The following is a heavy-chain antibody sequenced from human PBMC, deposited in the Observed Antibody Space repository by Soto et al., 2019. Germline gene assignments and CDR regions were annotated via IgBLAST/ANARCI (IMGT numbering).Heavy chain of an antibody. CDR2: ISYDGSNR. V-gene: IGHV3-30*18. CDR3: AKDHIVAAAPDY. CDR1: GFTFDTYG. D-gene: IGHD2-2*01. J-gene: IGHJ4*02. Sequence: QVQLVESGGGVVQPGRSLRLSCAASGFTFDTYGMHWVRQAPGKGLEWVAVISYDGSNRYYADSAKGRFTISRDNSKNTLYLQMNSLRSEDTAVYYCAKDHIVAAAPDYWGQGTLVTVSS.